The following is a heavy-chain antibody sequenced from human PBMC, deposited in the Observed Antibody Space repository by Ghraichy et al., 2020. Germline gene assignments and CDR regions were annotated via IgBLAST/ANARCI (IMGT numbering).Heavy chain of an antibody. D-gene: IGHD4-11*01. CDR2: SRNKANGYTT. CDR3: ASFRTTNDY. Sequence: GGSLRLSCAATGFTLSDHYIDWVRQAPGKGLEWVGRSRNKANGYTTEYAASVKGRFTISRDDSKNSLYLQINSLITDDTAVYYCASFRTTNDYWGQGTLVTVSS. V-gene: IGHV3-72*01. CDR1: GFTLSDHY. J-gene: IGHJ4*01.